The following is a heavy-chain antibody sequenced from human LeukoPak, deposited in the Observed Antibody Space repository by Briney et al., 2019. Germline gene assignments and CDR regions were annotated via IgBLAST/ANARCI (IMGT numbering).Heavy chain of an antibody. J-gene: IGHJ3*02. V-gene: IGHV1-69*04. D-gene: IGHD3-22*01. CDR1: GYTFTRND. Sequence: SVKVSCKASGYTFTRNDINWVRQAPGQGLEWMGRIIPILGIANYAQKFQGRVTITADKSTSTAYMELSSLRSEDTAVYYCARVPYYDSSGYYLGAFDIWGQGTMVTVSS. CDR2: IIPILGIA. CDR3: ARVPYYDSSGYYLGAFDI.